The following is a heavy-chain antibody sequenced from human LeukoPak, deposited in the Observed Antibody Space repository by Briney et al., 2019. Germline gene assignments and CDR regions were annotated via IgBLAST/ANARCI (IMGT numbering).Heavy chain of an antibody. CDR1: GFPFTIYW. CDR2: IKQDGSAE. V-gene: IGHV3-7*01. J-gene: IGHJ5*02. CDR3: ARDAGYYVHDL. D-gene: IGHD3-10*02. Sequence: PGGSLRLSCAASGFPFTIYWMGWVRQAPGKGLEQLANIKQDGSAEHYADSVRGRFTISRDNAKISLYLQMNSLTAEDTAVYYCARDAGYYVHDLWGQGTLVTVSS.